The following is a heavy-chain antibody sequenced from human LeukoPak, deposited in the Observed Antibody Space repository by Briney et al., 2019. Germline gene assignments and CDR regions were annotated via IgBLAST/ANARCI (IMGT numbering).Heavy chain of an antibody. V-gene: IGHV4-34*01. CDR3: ATLCSGGSCYGGTDY. D-gene: IGHD2-15*01. Sequence: SETLSLTCAVCGGSFSGYYWSWIRQPPGKGLEWIGEINHSGSTNYNPSLKSRVTISVDTSKNQFSLKLSSVTAADTAVYYCATLCSGGSCYGGTDYWGQGTLVTVSS. CDR2: INHSGST. CDR1: GGSFSGYY. J-gene: IGHJ4*02.